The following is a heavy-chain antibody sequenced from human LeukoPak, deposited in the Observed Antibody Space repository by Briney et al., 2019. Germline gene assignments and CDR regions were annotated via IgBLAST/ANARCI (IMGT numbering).Heavy chain of an antibody. Sequence: GGSLRLSCAASGFTVSNNYMSWVRQAPGKGLEWVSVIYTDGSTYYADSVKGRFTISRDISRNTVHLQMNSLRAGDTAVYYCARDPHGYNSYFDYWGQGTLVTVSS. D-gene: IGHD5-24*01. CDR3: ARDPHGYNSYFDY. V-gene: IGHV3-53*01. CDR1: GFTVSNNY. CDR2: IYTDGST. J-gene: IGHJ4*02.